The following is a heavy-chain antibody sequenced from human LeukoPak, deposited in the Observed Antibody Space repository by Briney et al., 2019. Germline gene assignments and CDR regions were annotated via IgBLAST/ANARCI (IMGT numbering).Heavy chain of an antibody. V-gene: IGHV4-61*01. CDR1: GGSVSNNLYY. D-gene: IGHD5-18*01. J-gene: IGHJ4*02. Sequence: PSETLSLTCTVSGGSVSNNLYYWSWLRQPPGKGLEWIGYIYYNGDTNYNPSLKSRVIISIDTSSNQFSLRLNSMTAADTAVYYCARVLRAASWRSYDYWGQGSLVTVSS. CDR3: ARVLRAASWRSYDY. CDR2: IYYNGDT.